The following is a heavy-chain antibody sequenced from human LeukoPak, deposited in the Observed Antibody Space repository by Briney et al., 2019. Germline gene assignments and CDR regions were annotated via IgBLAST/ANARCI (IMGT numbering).Heavy chain of an antibody. CDR3: ASQRPDWGYCSGGSCYSVDY. D-gene: IGHD2-15*01. Sequence: SQTLSLTCTVSGGSLSSGSDYWSWIRQSAGKGLEWIGRIYAGGSTNYNPSLKSRVTISVDTSKNQFSLKLSSVTAADTAVYYCASQRPDWGYCSGGSCYSVDYWGQGTLVTVSS. CDR2: IYAGGST. J-gene: IGHJ4*02. CDR1: GGSLSSGSDY. V-gene: IGHV4-61*02.